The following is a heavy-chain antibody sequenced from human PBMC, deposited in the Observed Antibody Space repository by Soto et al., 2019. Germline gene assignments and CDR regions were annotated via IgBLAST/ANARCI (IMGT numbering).Heavy chain of an antibody. CDR3: ARGLGYCSGGSCYSLGFDY. V-gene: IGHV4-59*01. J-gene: IGHJ4*02. Sequence: SETLSLTCTVSGGSISSYYWSWIRQPPGKGLEWIGYIYYSGSTNYNPSLKSRVTISVDTSKNQFSLKLSSVTAADTAVYYCARGLGYCSGGSCYSLGFDYWRQGTLVTVSS. CDR2: IYYSGST. D-gene: IGHD2-15*01. CDR1: GGSISSYY.